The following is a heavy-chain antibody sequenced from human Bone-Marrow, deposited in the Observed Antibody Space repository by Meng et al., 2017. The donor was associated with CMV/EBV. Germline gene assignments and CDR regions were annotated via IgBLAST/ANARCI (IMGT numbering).Heavy chain of an antibody. CDR2: IYYSGST. CDR3: ARAPVCSSTSCYRGVGDWFDP. Sequence: GGYYWSWIRQHPANGLEWIGYIYYSGSTYYNPSLKSRVTISVDTSKNQFSLKLSSVTAADTAVYYCARAPVCSSTSCYRGVGDWFDPWGQGTLVTVSS. D-gene: IGHD2-2*01. CDR1: GGYY. V-gene: IGHV4-31*02. J-gene: IGHJ5*02.